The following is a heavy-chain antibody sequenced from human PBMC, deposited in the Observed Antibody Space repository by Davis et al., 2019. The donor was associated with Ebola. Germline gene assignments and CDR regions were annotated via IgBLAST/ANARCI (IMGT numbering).Heavy chain of an antibody. J-gene: IGHJ4*02. D-gene: IGHD1-26*01. V-gene: IGHV3-23*01. CDR1: GFTFSSYA. Sequence: GESLKISCAASGFTFSSYAMSWVRQAPGKGLEWVSAISGSGGSTYYADSVKGRFTISRDNSKNTLYLQMNSLRAEDTAVYYCAKVLRTTSYYVRYDFDYWGQGTLVTVSS. CDR3: AKVLRTTSYYVRYDFDY. CDR2: ISGSGGST.